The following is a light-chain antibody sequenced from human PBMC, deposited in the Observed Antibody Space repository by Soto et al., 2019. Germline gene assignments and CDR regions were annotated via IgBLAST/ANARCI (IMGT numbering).Light chain of an antibody. CDR3: QQYYSVPHT. J-gene: IGKJ2*01. CDR2: WAS. V-gene: IGKV4-1*01. Sequence: DIVMTQSPDSLAMSLGERATINCKSSQSVLYSSNNKNYLAWYQQKPGQPPNLLIYWASTRESGVTDRFRGSGSGTDFTLTISSLQAEDVAVYYCQQYYSVPHTFGQGTKLEI. CDR1: QSVLYSSNNKNY.